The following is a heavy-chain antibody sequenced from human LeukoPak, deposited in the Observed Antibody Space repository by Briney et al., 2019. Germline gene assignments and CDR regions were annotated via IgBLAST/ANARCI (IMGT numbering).Heavy chain of an antibody. D-gene: IGHD4-17*01. J-gene: IGHJ3*02. Sequence: SETLSLTCTVSGGSISSGDYYWSWIRQPPGKGLEWIGYIYYSGSTYYNPSLKSRVTTSVDTSKNQFSLKLSSVTAADTAVYYCASHTAGAFDIWGQGTMVTVSS. V-gene: IGHV4-30-4*08. CDR2: IYYSGST. CDR1: GGSISSGDYY. CDR3: ASHTAGAFDI.